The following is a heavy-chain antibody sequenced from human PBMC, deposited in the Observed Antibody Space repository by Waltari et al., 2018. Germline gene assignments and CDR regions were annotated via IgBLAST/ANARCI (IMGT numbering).Heavy chain of an antibody. CDR2: IIPIFGTA. Sequence: QVQLVQSGAEVKKPGSSVKVSCKASGGTFSSYAISWVRQAPGQGLEWMGGIIPIFGTANYAQKFQGRVKITADESPSTAYIELSSLGFEDTAVYFWALAGGAGIVGALVYWGQGTLVTVSS. J-gene: IGHJ4*02. CDR3: ALAGGAGIVGALVY. V-gene: IGHV1-69*12. D-gene: IGHD1-26*01. CDR1: GGTFSSYA.